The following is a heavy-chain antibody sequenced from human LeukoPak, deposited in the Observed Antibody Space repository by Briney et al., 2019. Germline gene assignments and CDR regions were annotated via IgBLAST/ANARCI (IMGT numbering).Heavy chain of an antibody. Sequence: SETLSLTCALYGGSFSGYYWSWIRQPPGKGLEWIGEINHSGSTNYNSSLKSRVTISVDTSKNQFSLKLGSVTAADTAVYYCTISFVGGATDYWGQGTLVTVSS. CDR2: INHSGST. CDR1: GGSFSGYY. J-gene: IGHJ4*02. D-gene: IGHD4/OR15-4a*01. V-gene: IGHV4-34*01. CDR3: TISFVGGATDY.